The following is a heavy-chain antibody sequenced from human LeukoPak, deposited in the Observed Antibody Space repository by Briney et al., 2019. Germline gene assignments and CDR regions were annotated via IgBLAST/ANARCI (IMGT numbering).Heavy chain of an antibody. CDR3: ARTRYGYGDYYFDY. CDR1: GFTFSSYA. CDR2: ISYDGSNK. Sequence: QTGGSLRLSCAASGFTFSSYAMHWVRQAPGKGLEWVAVISYDGSNKYYADSVRGRFTISRDNSKNTLFLQMNSLRAEDTAAYYCARTRYGYGDYYFDYWGQGTLVTVSS. D-gene: IGHD4-17*01. J-gene: IGHJ4*02. V-gene: IGHV3-30-3*01.